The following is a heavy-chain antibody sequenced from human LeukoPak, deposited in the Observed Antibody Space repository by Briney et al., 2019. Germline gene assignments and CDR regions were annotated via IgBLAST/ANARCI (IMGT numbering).Heavy chain of an antibody. CDR3: ARGSTYYDYVWGSYRYNWFDP. V-gene: IGHV4-61*02. Sequence: SETLPLTCTVSGGSISSGSYYWSWIRQPAGKGLEWIGRIYTSGSTNYNPSLKSRVTISVDTSKNQFSLKLSSVTAADTAVYYCARGSTYYDYVWGSYRYNWFDPWGQGTLVTVSS. D-gene: IGHD3-16*02. CDR1: GGSISSGSYY. CDR2: IYTSGST. J-gene: IGHJ5*02.